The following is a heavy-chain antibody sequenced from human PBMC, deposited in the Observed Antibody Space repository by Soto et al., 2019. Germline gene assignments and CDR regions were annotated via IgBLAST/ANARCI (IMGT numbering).Heavy chain of an antibody. J-gene: IGHJ4*02. CDR2: ISGRGGST. Sequence: GGSLRLSCAASGFTFSSYAMSWVRQTPGKGLEWVSAISGRGGSTYYADSVKGRFTISRDKSKNTLYLQMNSLRAEDTAVYYCAKGDGGFDYWGQGTLVTVSS. CDR3: AKGDGGFDY. CDR1: GFTFSSYA. V-gene: IGHV3-23*01.